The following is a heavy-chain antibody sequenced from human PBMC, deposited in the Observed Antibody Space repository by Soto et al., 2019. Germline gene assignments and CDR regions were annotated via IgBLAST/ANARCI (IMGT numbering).Heavy chain of an antibody. V-gene: IGHV3-23*01. D-gene: IGHD3-10*01. CDR2: TSGSGDTT. J-gene: IGHJ4*02. CDR3: AKDLGYDGSGIEI. CDR1: GFTFSNYG. Sequence: EVQLLESGGGLLQPGGSLRLSCAVSGFTFSNYGMSWVRQAPGKGLEWVAATSGSGDTTYYADSVKGRFTISRDNSKNTLYVQINSLRADDTAVYYCAKDLGYDGSGIEIWGQRTLVTVS.